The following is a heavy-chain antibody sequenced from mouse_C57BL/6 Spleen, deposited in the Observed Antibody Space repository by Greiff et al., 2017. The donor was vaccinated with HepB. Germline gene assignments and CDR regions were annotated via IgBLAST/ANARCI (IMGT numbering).Heavy chain of an antibody. CDR2: IYPGSGST. V-gene: IGHV1-55*01. CDR3: ARDYYYGSSPLFDY. CDR1: GYTFTSYW. Sequence: QVQLKQPGAELVKPGASVKMSCKASGYTFTSYWITWVKQRPGQGLEWIGDIYPGSGSTNYNEKFKSKATLTVDTSSSTAYMQLSSLTSEDSAVYYCARDYYYGSSPLFDYWGQGTTLTVSS. J-gene: IGHJ2*01. D-gene: IGHD1-1*01.